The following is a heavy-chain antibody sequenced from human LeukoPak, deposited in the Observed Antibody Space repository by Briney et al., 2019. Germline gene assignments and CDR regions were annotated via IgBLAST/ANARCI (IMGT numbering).Heavy chain of an antibody. CDR3: ARAGSSWYVYFDY. Sequence: GASVKVSCKASGYTFTGYYMHWVRQAPGQGLEWMGWINPNSGGTNYAQKFQGRVTMTRDTSISTACMELSRLRSDDTAVYYCARAGSSWYVYFDYWGQGTLVTVSS. V-gene: IGHV1-2*02. D-gene: IGHD6-13*01. CDR2: INPNSGGT. CDR1: GYTFTGYY. J-gene: IGHJ4*02.